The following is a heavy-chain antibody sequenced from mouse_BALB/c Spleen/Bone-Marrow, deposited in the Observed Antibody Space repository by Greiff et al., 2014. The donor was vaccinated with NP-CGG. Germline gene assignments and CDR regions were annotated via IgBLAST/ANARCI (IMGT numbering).Heavy chain of an antibody. Sequence: VQLQQSGPELVKPGASMKISCKASGYSFTGYTMNWVKQSHGKNPEWIGLINPYNGGTSYNQKFRGKATLTVDKSSSTAYMELLSLTSEDSAVYYCARGDYYGSSSFAYWGQGTLVTVSA. CDR3: ARGDYYGSSSFAY. V-gene: IGHV1-18*01. D-gene: IGHD1-1*01. J-gene: IGHJ3*01. CDR2: INPYNGGT. CDR1: GYSFTGYT.